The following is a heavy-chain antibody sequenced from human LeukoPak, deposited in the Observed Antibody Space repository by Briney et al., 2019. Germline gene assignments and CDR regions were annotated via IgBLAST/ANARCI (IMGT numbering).Heavy chain of an antibody. CDR1: GDSISNYF. Sequence: SETLSLTCSVSGDSISNYFWTWIRQPPGKGLEWIGYIHTSGDTNYVSSLKSRVSMSVDTSKNQFSLKLTSVTAADTAVYYCARGGKATVVTMWGQGILVTVSS. CDR2: IHTSGDT. V-gene: IGHV4-4*09. D-gene: IGHD4-23*01. J-gene: IGHJ4*02. CDR3: ARGGKATVVTM.